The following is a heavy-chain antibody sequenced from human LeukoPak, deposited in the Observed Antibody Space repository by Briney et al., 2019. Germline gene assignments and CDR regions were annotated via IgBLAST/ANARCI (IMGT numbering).Heavy chain of an antibody. CDR2: INNVAKNT. V-gene: IGHV3-NL1*01. CDR1: EFSFSNYG. Sequence: GGSLRLSCAASEFSFSNYGMAWFRQAPGKGLEWVSTINNVAKNTHYADSVKGRFTISRDNSKNTLYLQMNSLRAEDTAVYYCAKDRAYYYDSSGYPEYFQHWGQGTLVTVSS. J-gene: IGHJ1*01. CDR3: AKDRAYYYDSSGYPEYFQH. D-gene: IGHD3-22*01.